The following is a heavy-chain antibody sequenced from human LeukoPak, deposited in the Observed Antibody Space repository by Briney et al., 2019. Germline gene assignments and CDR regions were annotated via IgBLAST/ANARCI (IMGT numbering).Heavy chain of an antibody. CDR1: VFTFNNYA. J-gene: IGHJ4*02. CDR3: TKTTTGYSSGQYPGWPADH. CDR2: IFGSGGSE. V-gene: IGHV3-23*01. D-gene: IGHD3-22*01. Sequence: GGSLRLSCTPSVFTFNNYAMYRVRQAPRKGLEWVAGIFGSGGSEHYADSVKGRFTISRENSKNTVYLQMDSLRGEDTAVYYCTKTTTGYSSGQYPGWPADHWGQGALVTVSS.